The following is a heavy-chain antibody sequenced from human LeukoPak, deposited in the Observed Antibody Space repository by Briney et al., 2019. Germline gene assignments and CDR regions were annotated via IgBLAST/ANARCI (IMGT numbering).Heavy chain of an antibody. CDR3: AKSAAAAGPYYYYGMDV. CDR2: ISGSGGSA. V-gene: IGHV3-23*01. J-gene: IGHJ6*02. D-gene: IGHD6-13*01. CDR1: GFTFSGYA. Sequence: GGSLRLSCAASGFTFSGYAMSWVRQAPGKGLEWVSAISGSGGSAYYADSVKGRFTISRDNSKNTLYLQMNSLRAEDTAVYYCAKSAAAAGPYYYYGMDVWGQGTTVTVSS.